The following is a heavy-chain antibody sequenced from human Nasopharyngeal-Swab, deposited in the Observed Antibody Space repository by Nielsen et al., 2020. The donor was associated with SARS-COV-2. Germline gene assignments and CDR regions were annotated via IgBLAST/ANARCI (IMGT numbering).Heavy chain of an antibody. V-gene: IGHV3-11*04. J-gene: IGHJ3*02. CDR3: ARGVRYNWNPDAFDI. CDR2: ISSSGSTI. Sequence: WIRQPPGKGLEWVSYISSSGSTIYYADSVKGRFTISRDNAKNSLYLQMNSLRAEDTAVYYCARGVRYNWNPDAFDIWGQGTMVTVSS. D-gene: IGHD1-1*01.